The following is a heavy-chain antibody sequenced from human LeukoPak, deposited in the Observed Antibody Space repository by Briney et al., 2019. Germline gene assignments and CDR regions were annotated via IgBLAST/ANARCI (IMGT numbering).Heavy chain of an antibody. Sequence: SETLSLTCSVSGYSISSGYYWGWIRQPPGKGLEWIGSFYHSGITYYNPSLKSRVTISVDTSKNQFSLKLSSVTAADTAVYYCAREDLAAAGTIFDYWGQGTLVTVSS. CDR3: AREDLAAAGTIFDY. V-gene: IGHV4-38-2*02. J-gene: IGHJ4*02. D-gene: IGHD6-13*01. CDR2: FYHSGIT. CDR1: GYSISSGYY.